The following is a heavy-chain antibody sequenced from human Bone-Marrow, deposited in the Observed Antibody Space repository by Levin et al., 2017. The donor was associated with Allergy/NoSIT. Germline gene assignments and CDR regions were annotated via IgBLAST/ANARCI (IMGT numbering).Heavy chain of an antibody. J-gene: IGHJ5*02. D-gene: IGHD6-19*01. Sequence: PGGSLRLSCAASGFTFSSYSMNWVRQAPGKGLEWVSSISSSSSYIYYADSVKGRFTISRDNAKNSLYLQMNSLRAEDTAVYYCASFQWLVRPPHLWGQGTLVTVSS. CDR3: ASFQWLVRPPHL. CDR2: ISSSSSYI. V-gene: IGHV3-21*01. CDR1: GFTFSSYS.